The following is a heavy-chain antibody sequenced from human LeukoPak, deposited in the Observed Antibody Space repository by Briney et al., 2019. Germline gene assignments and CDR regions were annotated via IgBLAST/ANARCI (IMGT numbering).Heavy chain of an antibody. CDR2: INSGGVST. CDR1: GFTFRSHV. Sequence: GGSLRLSCAASGFTFRSHVMSWVRHAPGKGLEWVSAINSGGVSTYYADSVKGRFTISRDNSKNTLYLQMNSLRAEDTAVYYCVKYFSAFEYNSAFDYWGQGTLVTVSS. CDR3: VKYFSAFEYNSAFDY. V-gene: IGHV3-23*01. J-gene: IGHJ4*02. D-gene: IGHD5-24*01.